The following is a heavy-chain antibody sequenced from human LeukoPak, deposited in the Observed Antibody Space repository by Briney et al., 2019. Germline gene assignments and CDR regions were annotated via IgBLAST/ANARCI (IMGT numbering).Heavy chain of an antibody. V-gene: IGHV5-51*07. J-gene: IGHJ4*02. CDR1: GYSFASYW. CDR3: ARRDNSGFYFFDF. Sequence: GGSLKISCKGSGYSFASYWIGWVHQMPGKGLEWMGIIYPGDSDTRYSPSFQGQVTISADKSISTAYLQWNSLKASDTAMYYCARRDNSGFYFFDFWGQGTLVTVSS. CDR2: IYPGDSDT. D-gene: IGHD3-22*01.